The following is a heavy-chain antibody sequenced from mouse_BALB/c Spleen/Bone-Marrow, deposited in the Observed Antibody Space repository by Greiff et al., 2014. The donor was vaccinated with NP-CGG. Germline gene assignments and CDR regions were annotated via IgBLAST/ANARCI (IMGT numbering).Heavy chain of an antibody. Sequence: VQLKESGPELVKPGASVKISCKTSGYTFTEYTMHWVKQSHGKSLEWIGGINPNNGGTSYNQKVKGKATLTVDKSFSTAFMGLRGLTSEDSAVYNCRRQLGLSFDYWGQGTTLTVSS. V-gene: IGHV1-18*01. CDR3: RRQLGLSFDY. CDR1: GYTFTEYT. J-gene: IGHJ2*01. D-gene: IGHD3-2*01. CDR2: INPNNGGT.